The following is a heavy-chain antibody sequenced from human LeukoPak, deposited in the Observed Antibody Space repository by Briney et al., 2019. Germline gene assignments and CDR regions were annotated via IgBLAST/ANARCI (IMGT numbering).Heavy chain of an antibody. V-gene: IGHV4-61*01. Sequence: SETLSLTCTVSGYSISSGYYWSWFRQPPGKGLEWIGYIYYSGSTNYNPSLKSRVTISVDTSKNQFSLKLSSVTAADTAVYYCARGTTVGDYWGQGTLVTVSS. CDR3: ARGTTVGDY. D-gene: IGHD4-11*01. CDR2: IYYSGST. CDR1: GYSISSGYY. J-gene: IGHJ4*02.